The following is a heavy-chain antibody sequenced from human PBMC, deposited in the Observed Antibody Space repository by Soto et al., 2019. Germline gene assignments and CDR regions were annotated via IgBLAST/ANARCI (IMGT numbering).Heavy chain of an antibody. D-gene: IGHD3-10*01. CDR3: AREPPKRRQAGPFDY. V-gene: IGHV3-33*01. CDR1: GFTFSSYG. J-gene: IGHJ4*02. Sequence: GGSLRLSCAASGFTFSSYGMHWVRQAPGKGLEWVAVIWYDGSNKYYADSVKGRFTISRDNSKNTLYLQMNSLRAEDTAVYYCAREPPKRRQAGPFDYWGQGTLVTVSS. CDR2: IWYDGSNK.